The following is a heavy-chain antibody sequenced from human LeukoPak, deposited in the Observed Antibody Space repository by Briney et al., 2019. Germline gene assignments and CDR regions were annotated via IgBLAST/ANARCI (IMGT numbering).Heavy chain of an antibody. CDR1: GFAFSKYW. V-gene: IGHV3-74*01. CDR2: INGDGSTT. D-gene: IGHD3-22*01. J-gene: IGHJ4*02. Sequence: GGSLRLSCAASGFAFSKYWMHWVRQAPGKGLVWVSRINGDGSTTSYADSVKVGFTISRDNVKNTLYLQMSSLRAQDTAVYYYATGTYYDSRGYYTFGHWSEGTPATVSS. CDR3: ATGTYYDSRGYYTFGH.